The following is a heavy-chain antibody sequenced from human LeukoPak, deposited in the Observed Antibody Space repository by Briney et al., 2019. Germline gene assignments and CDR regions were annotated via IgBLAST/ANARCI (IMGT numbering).Heavy chain of an antibody. D-gene: IGHD4-23*01. CDR2: IYYSGST. V-gene: IGHV4-39*01. CDR1: GGSISSSSYY. CDR3: ARHSTTVVTFDAFDI. Sequence: SETLSPTCTVSGGSISSSSYYWGWIRQPPGKGLEWIGSIYYSGSTYYNPSLKSRVTISVDTSKNQFSLKLSSVTAADTAVYYCARHSTTVVTFDAFDIWGQGTMVTVSS. J-gene: IGHJ3*02.